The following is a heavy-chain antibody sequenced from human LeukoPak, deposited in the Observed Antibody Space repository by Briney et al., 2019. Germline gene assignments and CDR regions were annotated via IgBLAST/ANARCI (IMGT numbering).Heavy chain of an antibody. D-gene: IGHD5-24*01. CDR1: GGSISSYY. CDR3: ARLRMYRDGYNFDY. CDR2: IYTSGST. Sequence: SETLSLTCTVSGGSISSYYWSWIREPPGKGLEWIGYIYTSGSTNYNPSLKSRVTISVDTSKNQFSLKLSSVTAADTAVYYCARLRMYRDGYNFDYWGQGTLVTVSS. V-gene: IGHV4-4*09. J-gene: IGHJ4*02.